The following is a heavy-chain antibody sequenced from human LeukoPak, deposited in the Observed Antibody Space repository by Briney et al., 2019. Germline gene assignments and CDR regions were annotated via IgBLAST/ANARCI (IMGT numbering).Heavy chain of an antibody. D-gene: IGHD3-22*01. V-gene: IGHV4-39*07. CDR3: ASYDDSSGYYLPNWFDP. Sequence: SETLSLTCTVSGGSIRSSYYYWGWIRQPPGKGLEWIGSIYDSGSTYYNPSLKSRVTISVDTSKNQFSLKLSSVTAADTAVYYCASYDDSSGYYLPNWFDPWGQGTLVTVSS. J-gene: IGHJ5*02. CDR1: GGSIRSSYYY. CDR2: IYDSGST.